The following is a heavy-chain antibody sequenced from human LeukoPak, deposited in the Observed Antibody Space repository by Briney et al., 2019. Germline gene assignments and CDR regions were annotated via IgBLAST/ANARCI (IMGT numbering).Heavy chain of an antibody. CDR2: IWYGGSNK. J-gene: IGHJ6*03. Sequence: PGGSLRLSCAASGFTFSSYGMHWVRQAPGKGLEWVAVIWYGGSNKYYADSVKGRFTISRDNSKNTLYLQMNSLRAEDTAVYYCAKEELGTTPIGDYYYYMDVWGKGTTVTVSS. D-gene: IGHD2-2*01. CDR1: GFTFSSYG. V-gene: IGHV3-30*02. CDR3: AKEELGTTPIGDYYYYMDV.